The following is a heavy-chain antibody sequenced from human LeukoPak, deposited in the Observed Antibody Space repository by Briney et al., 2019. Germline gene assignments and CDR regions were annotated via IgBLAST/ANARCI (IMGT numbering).Heavy chain of an antibody. V-gene: IGHV1-2*02. D-gene: IGHD2-15*01. CDR2: IDPNSGGT. Sequence: GASVKVSCKASGYTFSGYYMHWVRQAPGQGLEWMGWIDPNSGGTNYAQQFQGRVTMTRDTSISTAYMELSRLRSDDTAVYYCARGQRYCSGGSCYPDWFDPWGQGTLVTVSS. CDR1: GYTFSGYY. CDR3: ARGQRYCSGGSCYPDWFDP. J-gene: IGHJ5*02.